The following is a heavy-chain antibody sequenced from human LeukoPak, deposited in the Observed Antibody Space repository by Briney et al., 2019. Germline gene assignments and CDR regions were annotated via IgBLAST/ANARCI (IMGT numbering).Heavy chain of an antibody. J-gene: IGHJ3*02. D-gene: IGHD2-15*01. CDR3: ARVLYCSGGSCYFGGRADDAFDI. CDR1: GYTFTDYY. Sequence: GAAVKVSCKASGYTFTDYYIHWVRQAPGQGLEWMGWINPNSGDTNYAQKFQGRVTMTRDTSISTAYMELSRLRSDDTAVYYCARVLYCSGGSCYFGGRADDAFDIWGQGTMVTVSS. CDR2: INPNSGDT. V-gene: IGHV1-2*02.